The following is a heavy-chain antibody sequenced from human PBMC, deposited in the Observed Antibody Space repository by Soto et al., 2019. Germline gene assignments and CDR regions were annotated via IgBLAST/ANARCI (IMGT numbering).Heavy chain of an antibody. CDR3: ARKQAGYFYGIDY. CDR2: IYGSGGSGST. Sequence: SETLSLTCTVTGDSITSGGYYWSWIRQHPGKGLEWLGYIYGSGGSGSTLYNPSLKSRITLSVDTSKTQFSLNLSSVTVADTAVYFCARKQAGYFYGIDYWGQGTLVTVSS. CDR1: GDSITSGGYY. D-gene: IGHD3-10*01. J-gene: IGHJ4*02. V-gene: IGHV4-31*03.